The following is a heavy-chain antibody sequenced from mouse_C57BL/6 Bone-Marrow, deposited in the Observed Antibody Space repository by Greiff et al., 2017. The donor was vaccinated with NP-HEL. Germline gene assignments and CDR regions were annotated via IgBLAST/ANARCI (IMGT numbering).Heavy chain of an antibody. CDR3: ARLGLFDFDY. J-gene: IGHJ2*01. CDR2: ISSGGSYT. D-gene: IGHD3-3*01. CDR1: GFTFSSYG. V-gene: IGHV5-6*01. Sequence: EVQGVESGGDLVKPGGSLKLSCAASGFTFSSYGMSWVRQTPDKRLEWVATISSGGSYTYYPDSVKGRFTISRDNAKNTLYLQMSSLKSEDTAMYYCARLGLFDFDYWGQGTTLTVSS.